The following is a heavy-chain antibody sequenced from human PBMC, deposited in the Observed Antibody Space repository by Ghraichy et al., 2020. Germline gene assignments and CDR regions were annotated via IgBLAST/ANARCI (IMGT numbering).Heavy chain of an antibody. J-gene: IGHJ5*02. Sequence: GGSLRLSCAASGFTFSRCSMNWVRQAPGKGLEWVSSISSTNSYIYYADSVKGRFTISRDNAKNSLYLQMNSLRADDTAVYYCARRVSMLRRWFDAWGQGTLVTVSS. CDR3: ARRVSMLRRWFDA. V-gene: IGHV3-21*04. CDR1: GFTFSRCS. D-gene: IGHD2-8*01. CDR2: ISSTNSYI.